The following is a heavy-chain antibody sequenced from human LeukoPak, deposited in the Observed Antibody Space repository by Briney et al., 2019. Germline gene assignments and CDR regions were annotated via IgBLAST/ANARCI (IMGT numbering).Heavy chain of an antibody. V-gene: IGHV3-23*01. CDR2: ISGSGGST. J-gene: IGHJ5*02. Sequence: GGSLRLSCAASRFTVSSNYMTWVRQAPGKGLEWVSAISGSGGSTSYADSVKGRFTISRDNSKNTLSLQMNSLRAEDTAVYYCARHRNYFGSGSSPINNWFDPWGQGTLVTVSS. D-gene: IGHD3-10*01. CDR1: RFTVSSNY. CDR3: ARHRNYFGSGSSPINNWFDP.